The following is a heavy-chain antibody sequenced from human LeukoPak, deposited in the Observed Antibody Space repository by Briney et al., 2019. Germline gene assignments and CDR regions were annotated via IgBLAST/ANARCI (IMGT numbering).Heavy chain of an antibody. CDR3: AKCRSAGWFGELLPGDY. J-gene: IGHJ4*02. D-gene: IGHD3-10*01. Sequence: GGSLRLSCAAAGFTFSSYGMHWVRQAPGKGLEWVAVISYDGSNKYYADSVKGRFTISRDNSKNTLYLQVNSLRAEDTAVYYCAKCRSAGWFGELLPGDYWGQGTLVTVSS. CDR1: GFTFSSYG. V-gene: IGHV3-30*18. CDR2: ISYDGSNK.